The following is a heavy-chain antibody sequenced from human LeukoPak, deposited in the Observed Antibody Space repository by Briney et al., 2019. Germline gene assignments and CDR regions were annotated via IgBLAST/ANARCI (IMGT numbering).Heavy chain of an antibody. V-gene: IGHV1-18*01. CDR1: GYTFTRYG. J-gene: IGHJ4*02. CDR3: ARSGMGYSGYDSTYYFDY. Sequence: ASVKVSCKASGYTFTRYGISWVRQAPGQGLEWMGWISGYNGHTNYAQKLQGRVTMTTDTSTSTVYMELRSLRSDDTAVYYCARSGMGYSGYDSTYYFDYWGQGTLVTVSS. D-gene: IGHD5-12*01. CDR2: ISGYNGHT.